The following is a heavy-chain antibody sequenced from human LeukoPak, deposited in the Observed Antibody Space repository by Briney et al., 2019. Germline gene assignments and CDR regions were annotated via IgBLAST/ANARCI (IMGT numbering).Heavy chain of an antibody. J-gene: IGHJ4*02. D-gene: IGHD3-22*01. V-gene: IGHV3-30*18. CDR1: GFTFSSYG. Sequence: GGSLRLSCAASGFTFSSYGMHWVRQAPGKGLEWVAVISYDGSNKYYAGSVKGRFTISRDNSKNTLYLQMNSLRAEDAAAYFCAKNHFDSSGSYSDSWGQGVLVTVSS. CDR2: ISYDGSNK. CDR3: AKNHFDSSGSYSDS.